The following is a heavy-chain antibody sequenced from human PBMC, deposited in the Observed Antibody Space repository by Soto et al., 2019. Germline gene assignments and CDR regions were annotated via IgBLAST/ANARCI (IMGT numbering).Heavy chain of an antibody. Sequence: SETLSLTCTVSGASISSGDYYWRWVRHPPGKGLEWIGYIYYSGNTYSNPSLKSRVTISLDTSEKQFSPRLNSVSAADTAIYYCVRGDSVVVTARFDYWGQGTLVTVSS. CDR3: VRGDSVVVTARFDY. D-gene: IGHD2-21*02. J-gene: IGHJ4*02. CDR2: IYYSGNT. CDR1: GASISSGDYY. V-gene: IGHV4-30-4*01.